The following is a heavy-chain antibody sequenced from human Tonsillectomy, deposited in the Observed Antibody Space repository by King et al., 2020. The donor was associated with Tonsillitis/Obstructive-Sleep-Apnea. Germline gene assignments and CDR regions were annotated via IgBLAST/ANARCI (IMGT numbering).Heavy chain of an antibody. D-gene: IGHD3-3*01. V-gene: IGHV4-61*01. CDR3: ARALRFDWYFDL. Sequence: QLQESGPGLVKPSETLSLTCTVSGGSVSSGSYYWSWIRQPPGKGLEWIGYIYYSGSTNYNPSLKSRVTISVDTSKNQFSLKLSSVTAADTAVYYCARALRFDWYFDLWGRGTLVTVSS. CDR2: IYYSGST. CDR1: GGSVSSGSYY. J-gene: IGHJ2*01.